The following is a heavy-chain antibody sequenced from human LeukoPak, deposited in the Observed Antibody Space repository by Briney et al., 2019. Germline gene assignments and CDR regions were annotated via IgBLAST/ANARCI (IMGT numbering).Heavy chain of an antibody. Sequence: PGGSLRLSCAASGFTFSSNSMNWVRQAPGKGLEWVANIKQDGSEKYYVDSVKGRFTISRDNAKNSLYLQMNSLRAEDTAVYYCARRMAWRNYFDYWGQGTLVTVSS. D-gene: IGHD5-24*01. CDR3: ARRMAWRNYFDY. CDR1: GFTFSSNS. V-gene: IGHV3-7*01. CDR2: IKQDGSEK. J-gene: IGHJ4*02.